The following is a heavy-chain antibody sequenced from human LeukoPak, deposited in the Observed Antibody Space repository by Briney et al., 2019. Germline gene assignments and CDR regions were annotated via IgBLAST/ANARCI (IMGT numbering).Heavy chain of an antibody. CDR2: ISGSRGST. V-gene: IGHV3-23*01. J-gene: IGHJ4*02. Sequence: GGSLRLSCAASGFTFSSYAMSWVRQAPGKGLEWVSAISGSRGSTYYADSVKGRFTISRDNSKNTLYLQMNSLRAEDTAVYYCAKGEIFGVVSISYFDYWGQGTLVTVSS. CDR1: GFTFSSYA. D-gene: IGHD3-3*01. CDR3: AKGEIFGVVSISYFDY.